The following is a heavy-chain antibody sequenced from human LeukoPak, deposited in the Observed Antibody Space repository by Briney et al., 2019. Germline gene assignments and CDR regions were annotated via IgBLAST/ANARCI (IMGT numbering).Heavy chain of an antibody. V-gene: IGHV4-31*03. CDR3: ARVRSRNFDY. CDR2: IYYSGST. D-gene: IGHD4-17*01. CDR1: GGSISSGGYY. J-gene: IGHJ4*02. Sequence: SETLSLTCTVSGGSISSGGYYWRWIRQHPGKGLEWIGYIYYSGSTYYNPSLKSRVTISVDTSKNQFSLKLSSVTAADTAVYYCARVRSRNFDYWGQGTLVTVSS.